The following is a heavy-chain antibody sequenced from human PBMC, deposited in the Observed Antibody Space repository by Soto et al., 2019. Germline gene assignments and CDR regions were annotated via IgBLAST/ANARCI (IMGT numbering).Heavy chain of an antibody. D-gene: IGHD3-9*01. CDR3: ARVAYDILTGYYTLFDY. Sequence: ASVKVSCKASGYIFTSYYIHWVRQAPGQGLEWMGWINPFDGSRMFAQSFQGRVTMTRDTSTSTAYMELRSLRSDDTAVYYCARVAYDILTGYYTLFDYWG. CDR1: GYIFTSYY. V-gene: IGHV1-46*01. CDR2: INPFDGSR. J-gene: IGHJ4*01.